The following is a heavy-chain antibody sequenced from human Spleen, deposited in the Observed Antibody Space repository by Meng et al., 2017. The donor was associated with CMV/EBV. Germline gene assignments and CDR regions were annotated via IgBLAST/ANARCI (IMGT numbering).Heavy chain of an antibody. V-gene: IGHV3-73*01. CDR3: TTQTYYYDSSGNYNWFDP. CDR2: IRSKGNNYAT. D-gene: IGHD3-22*01. CDR1: GSA. Sequence: GSAMHWVRQASGKGLEWVGRIRSKGNNYATTYAASVKGRFTISRDDSKNTAYLQMNSLKVEDTAVYYCTTQTYYYDSSGNYNWFDPGGQG. J-gene: IGHJ5*02.